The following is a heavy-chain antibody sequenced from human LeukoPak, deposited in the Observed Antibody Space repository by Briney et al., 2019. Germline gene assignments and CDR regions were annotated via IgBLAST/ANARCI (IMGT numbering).Heavy chain of an antibody. D-gene: IGHD3-10*01. CDR2: IYTSGST. V-gene: IGHV4-4*09. J-gene: IGHJ4*02. CDR3: ARRSWGVYYFDY. Sequence: SETLSLTCTVPGGSISSYYWGWIRQPPGKGLEWIGYIYTSGSTNYNPSLKSRVTISVDTSKNQFSLQLSSVTAADTAVYYCARRSWGVYYFDYWGQGTLVTVSS. CDR1: GGSISSYY.